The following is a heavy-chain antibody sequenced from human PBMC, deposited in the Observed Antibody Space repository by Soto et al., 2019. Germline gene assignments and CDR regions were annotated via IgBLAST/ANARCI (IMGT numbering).Heavy chain of an antibody. D-gene: IGHD2-8*01. CDR2: IDPSDSYT. V-gene: IGHV5-10-1*01. CDR1: GYSVTSYW. Sequence: GEALKSSSKDSGYSVTSYWISWLRQMPGKGLEWMGRIDPSDSYTNYSPSFQGHVTISADKSISTAYLQWSSLKASDTAMYYCARLGHCTNGVCYLGMDVWGQGSTVT. J-gene: IGHJ6*02. CDR3: ARLGHCTNGVCYLGMDV.